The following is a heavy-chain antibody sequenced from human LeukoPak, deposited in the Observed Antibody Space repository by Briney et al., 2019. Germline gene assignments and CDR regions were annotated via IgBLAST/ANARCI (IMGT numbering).Heavy chain of an antibody. CDR2: IYYSGSI. J-gene: IGHJ4*02. V-gene: IGHV4-30-4*01. D-gene: IGHD3-10*01. Sequence: PSETLSLTCTVPGGAISSGDYYWSWIRQPPGKGLEWIGNIYYSGSISSNPSLKRRATISLDTSNNQFSLTLSSVTAADTAVYFCARQYGSGVYYTVLRLDFWGQGTLVTVSS. CDR3: ARQYGSGVYYTVLRLDF. CDR1: GGAISSGDYY.